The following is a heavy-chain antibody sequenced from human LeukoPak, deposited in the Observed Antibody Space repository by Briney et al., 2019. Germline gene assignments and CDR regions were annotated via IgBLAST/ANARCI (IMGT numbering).Heavy chain of an antibody. CDR2: IIPIFGTA. V-gene: IGHV1-69*06. CDR3: ARGELYSYGYHCYYMDV. Sequence: SVKVSCKASGGTFSSYAISWVRQAPGQGLEWMGRIIPIFGTANYAQKFQGRVTITADKSTSTAYMELSSLRSEDTAVYYCARGELYSYGYHCYYMDVWGKGTTVTVSS. D-gene: IGHD5-18*01. J-gene: IGHJ6*03. CDR1: GGTFSSYA.